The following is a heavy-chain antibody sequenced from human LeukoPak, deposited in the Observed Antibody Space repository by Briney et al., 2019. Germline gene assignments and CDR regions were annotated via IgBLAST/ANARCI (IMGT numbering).Heavy chain of an antibody. J-gene: IGHJ5*02. CDR2: INPNSGGT. Sequence: GASVKVSCKASGYTFTGYYMHWVRQAPGQGLEWMGWINPNSGGTNYAQKFQGRVTMTTDTSTSTAYMELRSLRSDDTAVYYCARVGWLWFGELLSRDNRNNWFDPWGQGTLVTVSS. D-gene: IGHD3-10*01. CDR3: ARVGWLWFGELLSRDNRNNWFDP. V-gene: IGHV1-2*02. CDR1: GYTFTGYY.